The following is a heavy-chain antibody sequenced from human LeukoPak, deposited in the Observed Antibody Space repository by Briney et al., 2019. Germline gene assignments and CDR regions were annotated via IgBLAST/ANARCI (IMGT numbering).Heavy chain of an antibody. CDR3: AREYGVTFGGVIVPYYFDL. Sequence: PSETLSLTCAVSGGTISSYYWSWIRQSPGKGLEWIGYIHYSRSANYNPSLNSRVTIPVDTSQNQFSLNLRSVTAADTAVYYCAREYGVTFGGVIVPYYFDLWGQGILVTVSS. CDR1: GGTISSYY. CDR2: IHYSRSA. V-gene: IGHV4-59*01. D-gene: IGHD3-16*02. J-gene: IGHJ4*02.